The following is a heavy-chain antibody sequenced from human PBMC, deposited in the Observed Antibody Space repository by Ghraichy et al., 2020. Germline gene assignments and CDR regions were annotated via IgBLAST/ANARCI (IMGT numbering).Heavy chain of an antibody. Sequence: GGSLRLSCAASGFTFSTFGMHWVRQAPGKWLEWVAFIQSDGTYKYYADSVKGRFTISRNNSKNTLYLQMSSLRAEDTAVYYCAKESGIQVYADYFYYMDVWGKGTTVTVSS. CDR2: IQSDGTYK. D-gene: IGHD2-8*01. J-gene: IGHJ6*03. V-gene: IGHV3-30*02. CDR1: GFTFSTFG. CDR3: AKESGIQVYADYFYYMDV.